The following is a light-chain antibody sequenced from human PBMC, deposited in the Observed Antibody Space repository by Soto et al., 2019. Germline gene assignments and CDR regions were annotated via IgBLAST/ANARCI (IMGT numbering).Light chain of an antibody. CDR2: RNS. CDR3: QSYESSMSGYV. Sequence: QSVLTQPPSVSGAPGQRVTISCTGSSSNIGTGYDAHWYQQVPGTAPKLLIYRNSNRPSGVPDRFSGSKSGTSASLAITGLQAEDEADYYCQSYESSMSGYVFGTGTKATVL. J-gene: IGLJ1*01. CDR1: SSNIGTGYD. V-gene: IGLV1-40*01.